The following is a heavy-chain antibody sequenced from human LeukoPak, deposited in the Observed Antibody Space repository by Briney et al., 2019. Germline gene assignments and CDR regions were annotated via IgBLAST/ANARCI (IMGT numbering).Heavy chain of an antibody. CDR1: GGSISSYY. CDR2: IYYSGST. Sequence: SETLSLTCTVSGGSISSYYWSWIRQPPGKGLEWIGYIYYSGSTNYNLSLKSRVTISVDTSKNQFSLKLSSVTAADTAVYYCARLVGEVDTAMAKGFDYWGQGTLVTVSS. CDR3: ARLVGEVDTAMAKGFDY. V-gene: IGHV4-59*08. D-gene: IGHD5-18*01. J-gene: IGHJ4*02.